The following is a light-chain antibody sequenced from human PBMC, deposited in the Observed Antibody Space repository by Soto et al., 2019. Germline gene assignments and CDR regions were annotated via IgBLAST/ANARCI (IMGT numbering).Light chain of an antibody. J-gene: IGLJ1*01. CDR3: SSYTSSSTRV. Sequence: LTQPPSASASPGQSVTISCTGTSSDVGGYNYVSWYQQHPGKAPKLMIYEVSNRPSGVSNRFSGSKSGNTASLTISGLQAEDEADYYCSSYTSSSTRVFGTGTKVTVL. CDR1: SSDVGGYNY. CDR2: EVS. V-gene: IGLV2-14*01.